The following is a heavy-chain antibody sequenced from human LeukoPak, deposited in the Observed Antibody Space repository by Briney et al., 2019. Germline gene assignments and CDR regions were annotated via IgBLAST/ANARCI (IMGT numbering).Heavy chain of an antibody. V-gene: IGHV3-74*01. Sequence: GGSLRLSCAPSGFTFRSYWMHWVRQAPGKGLVWVSRINSDGSSTSYADSVRGRFTISRDNAKNTLYLQMNSLRAEDTAVYHCARDRGGSAFDILGQGTMVTVSS. D-gene: IGHD3-10*01. J-gene: IGHJ3*02. CDR1: GFTFRSYW. CDR2: INSDGSST. CDR3: ARDRGGSAFDI.